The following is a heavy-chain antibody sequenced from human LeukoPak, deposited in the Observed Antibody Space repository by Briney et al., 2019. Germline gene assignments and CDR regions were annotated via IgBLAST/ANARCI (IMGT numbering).Heavy chain of an antibody. J-gene: IGHJ4*02. CDR2: IRQDGSEK. V-gene: IGHV3-7*02. CDR1: GFIFSSYW. D-gene: IGHD4/OR15-4a*01. CDR3: ARVFWADYGGGPFDY. Sequence: GGSLRLSCAASGFIFSSYWMSWVRQAPGKGLEWVANIRQDGSEKYYVDSVKGRFTISRDNAKNSLYLQMNSLRDEDTAVYYCARVFWADYGGGPFDYWGQGTLVTVSS.